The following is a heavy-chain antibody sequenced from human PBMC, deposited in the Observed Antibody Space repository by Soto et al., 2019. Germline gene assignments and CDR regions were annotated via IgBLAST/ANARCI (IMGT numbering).Heavy chain of an antibody. CDR1: GFTFSSYA. V-gene: IGHV3-21*01. CDR3: AKELGLLLFGDSPMANFGMDV. J-gene: IGHJ6*02. D-gene: IGHD3-10*01. Sequence: GGSLRLSCAASGFTFSSYAMNWVRLAPGKGLEWVSSISSGGGYIYYAHSVKGRFTISRDNAKKSLYLQMNSLRAEDTAVYYCAKELGLLLFGDSPMANFGMDVWGLGTTVTVSS. CDR2: ISSGGGYI.